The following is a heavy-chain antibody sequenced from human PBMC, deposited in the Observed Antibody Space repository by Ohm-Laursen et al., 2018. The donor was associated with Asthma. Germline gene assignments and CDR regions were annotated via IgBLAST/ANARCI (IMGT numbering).Heavy chain of an antibody. J-gene: IGHJ4*02. CDR3: ARLRYYYDSGSYFGDY. Sequence: SLRLSCTASGFRFSDYYMSWIRQAPGKGLEWVSYISSSDTTIYYADSVKGRFTISRDNAKNSMYLQMNSLRAEDTAVYYCARLRYYYDSGSYFGDYWGQGTLVTVSS. CDR2: ISSSDTTI. V-gene: IGHV3-11*01. D-gene: IGHD3-10*01. CDR1: GFRFSDYY.